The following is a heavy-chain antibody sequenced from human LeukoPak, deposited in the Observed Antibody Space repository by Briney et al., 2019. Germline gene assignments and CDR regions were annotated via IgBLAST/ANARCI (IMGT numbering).Heavy chain of an antibody. CDR3: ARDRWYGYCSSTSCLDVVYYYYGMDV. J-gene: IGHJ6*02. D-gene: IGHD2-2*03. Sequence: SETLSLTCTVSGGSISSGDYYWSWIRQPPGKGLEWIEYIYYSGSTYYNPSLKSRVTVSVDTSKNQFSLKLSSVTAADTAVYYCARDRWYGYCSSTSCLDVVYYYYGMDVWGQGTTVTVSS. CDR2: IYYSGST. CDR1: GGSISSGDYY. V-gene: IGHV4-30-4*01.